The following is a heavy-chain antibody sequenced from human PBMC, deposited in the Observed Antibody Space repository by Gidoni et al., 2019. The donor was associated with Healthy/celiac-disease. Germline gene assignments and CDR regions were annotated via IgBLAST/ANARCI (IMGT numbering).Heavy chain of an antibody. CDR2: IYYSGST. CDR3: ARAPITIFGVDLFDP. CDR1: GGSISSYY. Sequence: QVQLQESGPGLVKPSETLSLTCTVSGGSISSYYWSWIRQPPGKGLEWTGYIYYSGSTNYNPSLKSRVTISVDTSKNQFSLKLSSVTAADTAVYYCARAPITIFGVDLFDPWGQGTLVTVSS. J-gene: IGHJ5*02. D-gene: IGHD3-3*01. V-gene: IGHV4-59*01.